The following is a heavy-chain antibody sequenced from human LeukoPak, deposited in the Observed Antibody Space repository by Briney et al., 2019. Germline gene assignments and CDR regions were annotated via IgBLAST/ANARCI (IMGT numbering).Heavy chain of an antibody. V-gene: IGHV3-23*01. D-gene: IGHD5-12*01. CDR3: AKERDIVATIFLDY. J-gene: IGHJ4*02. CDR1: GFTFSSYA. CDR2: ISGSGGST. Sequence: GGSLRLSCAASGFTFSSYATSWVRQAPGKGLEWVSAISGSGGSTYYADSVKGRFSISRDNSKNTLYLQMNSLRAEDTAVYYCAKERDIVATIFLDYWGQGTLVTVSS.